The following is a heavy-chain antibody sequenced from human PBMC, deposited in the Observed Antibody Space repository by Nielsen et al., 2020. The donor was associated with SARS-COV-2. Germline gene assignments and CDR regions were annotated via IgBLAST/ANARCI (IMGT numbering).Heavy chain of an antibody. D-gene: IGHD3-22*01. CDR3: ARVRGRARHVNYYDSSGYNWFDP. V-gene: IGHV4-34*01. J-gene: IGHJ5*02. CDR2: INHSGST. Sequence: WIRQPPGKGLEWIGEINHSGSTNYNPSLKSRVTISVDTSKNQFSLKLSSVTAAVTAVYYCARVRGRARHVNYYDSSGYNWFDPWGQGTLVTVSS.